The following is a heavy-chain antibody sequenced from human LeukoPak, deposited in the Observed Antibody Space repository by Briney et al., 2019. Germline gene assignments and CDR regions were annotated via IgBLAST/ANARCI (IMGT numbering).Heavy chain of an antibody. J-gene: IGHJ2*01. V-gene: IGHV1-8*01. CDR1: GYTFTSYD. CDR3: ARVYCSGGSCRYWYFDL. D-gene: IGHD2-15*01. Sequence: ASVKVSCKASGYTFTSYDINWVRQATGQGLEWMGWMNPNSGNTGYAQKFQARVTMTRNTSIRTAYMELSSLRSEDTTRYYLARVYCSGGSCRYWYFDLWGRGTLVTVSS. CDR2: MNPNSGNT.